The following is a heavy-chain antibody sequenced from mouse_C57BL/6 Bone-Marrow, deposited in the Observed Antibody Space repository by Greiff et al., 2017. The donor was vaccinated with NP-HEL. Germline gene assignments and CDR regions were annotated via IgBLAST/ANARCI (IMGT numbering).Heavy chain of an antibody. J-gene: IGHJ2*01. CDR1: GYTFTDYY. V-gene: IGHV1-75*01. CDR2: IFPGSGST. D-gene: IGHD2-3*01. CDR3: ARSGWLLLLFDY. Sequence: QVQLQQSGPELVKPGASVKISCKASGYTFTDYYINWVKQRPGQGLEWIGWIFPGSGSTYYNEKFKGKATLTVDKSSSTAYMLLSSLTSEDSAVYSCARSGWLLLLFDYWGQGTTLTVSS.